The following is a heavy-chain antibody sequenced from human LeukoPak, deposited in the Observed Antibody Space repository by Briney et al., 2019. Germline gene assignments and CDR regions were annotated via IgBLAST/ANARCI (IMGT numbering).Heavy chain of an antibody. V-gene: IGHV3-30-3*01. D-gene: IGHD5-24*01. J-gene: IGHJ4*02. CDR3: ARDDENGYNSLDY. CDR2: ISNDGGSK. Sequence: GGSLRLSCAASGFTFSFYSMHWVRQAPGKGLECVAVISNDGGSKYYADSVKGRFTISRDDSKNTLYLQMNSLRADDTAVFYCARDDENGYNSLDYWGQGTLVTVSS. CDR1: GFTFSFYS.